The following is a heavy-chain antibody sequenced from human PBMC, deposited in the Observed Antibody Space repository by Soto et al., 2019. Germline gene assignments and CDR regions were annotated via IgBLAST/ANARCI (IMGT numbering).Heavy chain of an antibody. CDR2: ISAYNGNT. V-gene: IGHV1-18*01. J-gene: IGHJ3*02. CDR3: ARYCSGGSCDSNTAFDI. D-gene: IGHD2-15*01. CDR1: GYTFTSYG. Sequence: ASVKVSCKASGYTFTSYGITWVRQAPGQGLEYMGWISAYNGNTNYAQKLQGRVTMTADTSTNTAYMELRGLRSDDTAVYYCARYCSGGSCDSNTAFDIWGQGTMVTVSS.